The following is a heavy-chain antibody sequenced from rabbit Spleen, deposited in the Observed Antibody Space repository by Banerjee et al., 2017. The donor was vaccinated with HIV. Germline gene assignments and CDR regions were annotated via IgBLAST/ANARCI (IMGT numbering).Heavy chain of an antibody. V-gene: IGHV1S45*01. CDR1: GFSFSDRDV. Sequence: QEQLEESGGGLVKPGGSLTLTCKASGFSFSDRDVMCWVRQAPGKGLEWIACIDTGSSGFTYFASWAKGRFTISKTSSTTVTLQMTSLTAADTATYFCVRDQAGDADYGPYYLNLWGQGTLVTVS. J-gene: IGHJ4*01. CDR2: IDTGSSGFT. CDR3: VRDQAGDADYGPYYLNL. D-gene: IGHD2-1*01.